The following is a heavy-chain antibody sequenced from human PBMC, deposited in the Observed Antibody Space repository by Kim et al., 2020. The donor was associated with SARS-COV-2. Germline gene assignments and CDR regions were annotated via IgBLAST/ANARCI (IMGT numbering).Heavy chain of an antibody. CDR1: GFTFSSYA. V-gene: IGHV3-23*01. D-gene: IGHD3-3*01. CDR2: ISGSGGST. Sequence: GGSLRLSCAASGFTFSSYAMSWVRQAPGKGLEWVSAISGSGGSTYYADSVKGRFTISRDNSKNTLYLQMNSLRAEDTAVYYCAKDVAYYDFWSGYSYWGQGTLVTVSS. J-gene: IGHJ4*02. CDR3: AKDVAYYDFWSGYSY.